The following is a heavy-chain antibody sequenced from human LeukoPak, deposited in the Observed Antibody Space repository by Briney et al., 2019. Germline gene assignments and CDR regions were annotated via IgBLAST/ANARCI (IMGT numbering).Heavy chain of an antibody. V-gene: IGHV4-38-2*02. CDR3: ARRGSGSYYPIL. D-gene: IGHD3-10*01. CDR2: IYHSGST. Sequence: SETLSLTCTVSGYSISSGYYWGWIRQPPGKGLEWIGSIYHSGSTYYNPSPKSRVTISVDTSKNQFSLKLSSVTAADTAVYYCARRGSGSYYPILWGQGTLVTVSS. J-gene: IGHJ4*02. CDR1: GYSISSGYY.